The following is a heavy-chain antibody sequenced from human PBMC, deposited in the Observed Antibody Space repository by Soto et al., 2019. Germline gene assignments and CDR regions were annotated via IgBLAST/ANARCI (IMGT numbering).Heavy chain of an antibody. CDR2: MNPNSGNT. CDR3: AXDQYYYGSGSSLGGTDY. D-gene: IGHD3-10*01. J-gene: IGHJ4*02. V-gene: IGHV1-8*01. CDR1: GYTFTSYD. Sequence: ASVQVSCKASGYTFTSYDINWVRQATGQGLEWMGWMNPNSGNTGYAQKFQGRVTMTRNTSISTAYMELSSLRSEDTAVYYCAXDQYYYGSGSSLGGTDYWGPGTLVTVSS.